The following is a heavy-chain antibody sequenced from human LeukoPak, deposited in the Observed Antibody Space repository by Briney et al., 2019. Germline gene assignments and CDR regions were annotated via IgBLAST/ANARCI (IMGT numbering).Heavy chain of an antibody. Sequence: SETLSLTCAVYGGSFSGYYWSWIRQPPGKGLEWIREINHSGSTNYNPSLTSRVTISVDTSKNQFSLKLSSVTAADTAVYYCARGPKWLRSQLDYWGQGTPVTVSS. CDR2: INHSGST. CDR3: ARGPKWLRSQLDY. D-gene: IGHD5-12*01. CDR1: GGSFSGYY. J-gene: IGHJ4*02. V-gene: IGHV4-34*01.